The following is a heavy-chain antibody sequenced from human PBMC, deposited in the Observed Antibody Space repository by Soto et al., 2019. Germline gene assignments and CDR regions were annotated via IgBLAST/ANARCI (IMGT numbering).Heavy chain of an antibody. CDR2: ASTDETIK. V-gene: IGHV3-30-3*01. Sequence: QVQLVESGGGVVQPGRSLRLSCAASGFTFSTHVLHWVRQAPGKGLEWVAVASTDETIKIYADSVKGRFTISRDNSRSTLYLQMNSLRPDDTALYYCAREPGPVIPDSLDYWGQGTLVTVSA. CDR3: AREPGPVIPDSLDY. CDR1: GFTFSTHV. D-gene: IGHD3-16*02. J-gene: IGHJ4*02.